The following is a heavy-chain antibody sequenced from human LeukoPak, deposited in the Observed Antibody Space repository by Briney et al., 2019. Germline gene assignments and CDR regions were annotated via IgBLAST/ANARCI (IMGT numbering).Heavy chain of an antibody. D-gene: IGHD4-11*01. CDR2: IILIFGTA. V-gene: IGHV1-69*05. J-gene: IGHJ4*02. CDR3: ASGDYSLYYFDY. CDR1: GGTFSSYA. Sequence: SVKVSCKASGGTFSSYAISWVRQAPRQGLEWMGGIILIFGTANYAQKFQGRVTITTDESTSTAYMELSSLRSEDTAVYYCASGDYSLYYFDYWGQGTLVTVSS.